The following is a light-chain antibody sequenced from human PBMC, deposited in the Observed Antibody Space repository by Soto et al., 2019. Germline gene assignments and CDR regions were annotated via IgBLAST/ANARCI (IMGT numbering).Light chain of an antibody. CDR2: QDN. CDR3: QAWDSSLGF. V-gene: IGLV3-1*01. J-gene: IGLJ1*01. CDR1: KLEDKY. Sequence: SYELTQPPSVSVSPGQTASITCSADKLEDKYVSWYQQKPGQSPVLVIYQDNKRPSGIPERFSGSNSGNTATLTISGTQAMDEADYYCQAWDSSLGFFGTGTKLTVL.